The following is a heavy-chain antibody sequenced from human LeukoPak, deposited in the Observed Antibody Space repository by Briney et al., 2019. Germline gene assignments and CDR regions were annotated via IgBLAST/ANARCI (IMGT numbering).Heavy chain of an antibody. V-gene: IGHV4-4*02. J-gene: IGHJ3*02. CDR1: GGSISSRNW. CDR2: IYPSGST. CDR3: ARGGGLDI. D-gene: IGHD3/OR15-3a*01. Sequence: SETLSLTCAVSGGSISSRNWWIWVRQPPGKGLEWIGEIYPSGSTNYNPSLKSRVTISVDRSENQFSLKLSSVTAADTAVYYCARGGGLDIWGQGTMVTVSS.